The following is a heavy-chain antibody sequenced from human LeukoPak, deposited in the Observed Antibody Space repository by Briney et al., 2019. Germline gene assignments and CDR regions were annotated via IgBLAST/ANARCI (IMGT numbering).Heavy chain of an antibody. D-gene: IGHD3-9*01. J-gene: IGHJ4*02. V-gene: IGHV3-64*01. CDR2: ISSNGGSA. CDR1: GFTFSSYA. Sequence: GGSLRLSCAASGFTFSSYAMHWVRQAPGKGLEYVSAISSNGGSAYYANSVKGRFTISRDNSKNTLYLQMGSLRAEDMAVYYCARGDDILTGYYGYWGQGTLVTVSS. CDR3: ARGDDILTGYYGY.